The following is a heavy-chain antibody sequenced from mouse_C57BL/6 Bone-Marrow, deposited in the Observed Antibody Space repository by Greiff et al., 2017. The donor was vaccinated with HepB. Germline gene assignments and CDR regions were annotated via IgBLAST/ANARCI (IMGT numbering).Heavy chain of an antibody. CDR1: GYTFTSYW. Sequence: QVQLQQPGAELVKPGASVKLSCKASGYTFTSYWMHWVKQRPGRGLEWIGRIEPNSGGTKYNEKFKSKATLTVDKPSSTAYMQLSSLTSEDVAVYYCGSWGVYYSNYIAYWGQGTLVTVSA. CDR2: IEPNSGGT. J-gene: IGHJ3*01. D-gene: IGHD2-5*01. CDR3: GSWGVYYSNYIAY. V-gene: IGHV1-72*01.